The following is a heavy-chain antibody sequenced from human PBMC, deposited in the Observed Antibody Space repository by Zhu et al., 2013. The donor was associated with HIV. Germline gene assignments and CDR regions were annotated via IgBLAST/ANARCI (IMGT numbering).Heavy chain of an antibody. D-gene: IGHD3-22*01. Sequence: QVQLVQSGAEVRKPGASVRLSCKVSGYTLTELSMHWVRQAPGRGLEWVGGFDIEQGETIYAQKFQDRVTLTEDTSTDTAFMELTSLRSEDTAVYYCARDHNSGYYSYFDYWGQGTLVTVSS. CDR1: GYTLTELS. CDR3: ARDHNSGYYSYFDY. CDR2: FDIEQGET. V-gene: IGHV1-24*01. J-gene: IGHJ4*02.